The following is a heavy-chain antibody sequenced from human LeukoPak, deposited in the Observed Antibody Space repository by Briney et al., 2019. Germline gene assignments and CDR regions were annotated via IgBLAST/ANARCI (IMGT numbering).Heavy chain of an antibody. D-gene: IGHD3-10*01. CDR3: ARIIFAGLRAFDK. V-gene: IGHV1-8*01. CDR1: GYTFTSHD. Sequence: GASAKVSCKTSGYTFTSHDIHWVRQATGQDLEWLGWMNPNNGKAAYAQKFQGRITMTRNTAIRTAYMELNSLTSEDTAIYYCARIIFAGLRAFDKWGQGTMVTVSS. CDR2: MNPNNGKA. J-gene: IGHJ3*02.